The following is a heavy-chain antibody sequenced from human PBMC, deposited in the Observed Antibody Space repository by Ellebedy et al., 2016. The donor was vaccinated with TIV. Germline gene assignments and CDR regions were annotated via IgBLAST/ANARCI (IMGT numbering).Heavy chain of an antibody. CDR1: GYSFSTYW. Sequence: GESLKISCKASGYSFSTYWITWVRQMPGKGLEWMGKIDPTDSYTNYSPSFQGPVPISADESASTAYLQWPSLKASDSATYYCSRHRGYGMDVWGQGTTVTVSS. CDR2: IDPTDSYT. V-gene: IGHV5-10-1*01. J-gene: IGHJ6*02. CDR3: SRHRGYGMDV. D-gene: IGHD3-10*01.